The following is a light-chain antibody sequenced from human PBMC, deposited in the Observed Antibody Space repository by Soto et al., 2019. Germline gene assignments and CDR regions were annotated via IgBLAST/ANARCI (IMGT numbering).Light chain of an antibody. CDR1: SIDVGGYNY. V-gene: IGLV2-14*01. Sequence: QSVLTQPASVSGSPGQSIPISCTGTSIDVGGYNYVSWYQQHPGKAPKLMIYDVSNRPSGVSNRFSGSKSGNTASLTISGLQAEDEADYYCSSYTSSSIVVFGGGTKLTVL. CDR3: SSYTSSSIVV. J-gene: IGLJ2*01. CDR2: DVS.